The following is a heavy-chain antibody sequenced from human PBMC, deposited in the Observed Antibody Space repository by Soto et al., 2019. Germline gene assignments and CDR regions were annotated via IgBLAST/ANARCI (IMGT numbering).Heavy chain of an antibody. Sequence: GGSLRLSCAASGFTFSSYSMNWVRQAPGKGLEWVSYISSSSSTIYYADSVKGRFTISRDNAKNSLYLQMNSLRDEDTAVYYCARSCRESGGRNWFDPWGQGTLVTVSS. CDR2: ISSSSSTI. CDR1: GFTFSSYS. J-gene: IGHJ5*02. V-gene: IGHV3-48*02. CDR3: ARSCRESGGRNWFDP. D-gene: IGHD2-15*01.